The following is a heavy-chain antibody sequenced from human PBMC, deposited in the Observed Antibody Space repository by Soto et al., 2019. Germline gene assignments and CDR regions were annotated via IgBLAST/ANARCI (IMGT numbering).Heavy chain of an antibody. D-gene: IGHD5-18*01. V-gene: IGHV1-46*01. J-gene: IGHJ4*02. CDR1: GYTFTRYH. CDR3: ARVEDSYGFDY. CDR2: INPSGGST. Sequence: ASVKVSRKASGYTFTRYHMHWVRQAPGQGLEWMGIINPSGGSTSYAQKFQGRVTMTRDTSTSTVYMELSSLRSEDTAVYYCARVEDSYGFDYWGQGTLVTVSS.